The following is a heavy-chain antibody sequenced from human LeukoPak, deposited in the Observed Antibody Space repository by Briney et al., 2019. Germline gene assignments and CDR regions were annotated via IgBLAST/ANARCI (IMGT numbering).Heavy chain of an antibody. CDR2: INPNSGGT. J-gene: IGHJ4*02. D-gene: IGHD3-9*01. CDR1: GYTFTGYY. CDR3: ARDLYDILTGYTFDY. Sequence: ASVKVSCKASGYTFTGYYMHWVRQAPGQGLEWMGWINPNSGGTNYAQKLQGRVTMTTDTSTSTAYMELRSLRSDDTAVYYCARDLYDILTGYTFDYWGQGTLVTVSS. V-gene: IGHV1-2*02.